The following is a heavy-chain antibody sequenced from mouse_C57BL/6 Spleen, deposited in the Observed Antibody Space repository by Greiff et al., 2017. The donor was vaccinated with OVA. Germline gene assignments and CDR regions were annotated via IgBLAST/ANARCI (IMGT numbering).Heavy chain of an antibody. V-gene: IGHV10-3*01. D-gene: IGHD2-4*01. CDR3: VRGRDYDYVDYAMDY. J-gene: IGHJ4*01. CDR1: GFTFNTYA. Sequence: EVQLVESGGGLVQPKGSLKLSCAASGFTFNTYAMHWVRQAPGKGLEWVARIRSKSSNYATYYADSVKDRFTISRDDSQSMLYLQMNNLKTEDTAMYYGVRGRDYDYVDYAMDYWGQGTSVTVSS. CDR2: IRSKSSNYAT.